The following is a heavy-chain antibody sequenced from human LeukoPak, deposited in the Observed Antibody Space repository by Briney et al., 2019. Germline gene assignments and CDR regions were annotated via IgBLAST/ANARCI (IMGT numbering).Heavy chain of an antibody. V-gene: IGHV4-59*01. CDR1: GGSISSYY. CDR3: ARGCSGGSCYPSSRYYYYYYMDV. D-gene: IGHD2-15*01. J-gene: IGHJ6*03. CDR2: IYYSGST. Sequence: SETLSLTCTVSGGSISSYYWSWIRQPPGKGLEWIGYIYYSGSTNYNPSLKSRVTISVDTSKNQFSLKLSSVTAADTAVYYYARGCSGGSCYPSSRYYYYYYMDVWGKGTTVTVSS.